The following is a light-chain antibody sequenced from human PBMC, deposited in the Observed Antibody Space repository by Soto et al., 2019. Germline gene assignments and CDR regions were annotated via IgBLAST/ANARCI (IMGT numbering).Light chain of an antibody. CDR1: SGSVSTSYY. J-gene: IGLJ3*02. CDR2: STN. V-gene: IGLV8-61*01. Sequence: QTVVTQEPSFSVSPGRTVTLTCGLSSGSVSTSYYPSWYQQTPGQAPRTLIYSTNTRSSGVPDRFSGSILGNKAALTITGAQADDEADYYCALYTGSGIWVFGGGTKVTVL. CDR3: ALYTGSGIWV.